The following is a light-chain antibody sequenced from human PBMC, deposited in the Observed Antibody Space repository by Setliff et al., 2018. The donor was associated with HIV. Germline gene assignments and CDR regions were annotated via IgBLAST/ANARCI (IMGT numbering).Light chain of an antibody. CDR2: DAS. J-gene: IGKJ5*01. V-gene: IGKV3-11*01. Sequence: EIVLTQSPATLSLSPGERATVSCRASQSVSSNLAWYQQKPGQAPRLLIFDASERATGIPARFSGAGSGTDFTLSISSLEPEDFAIYYCQQRNDWRGITVGQGTRLEIK. CDR3: QQRNDWRGIT. CDR1: QSVSSN.